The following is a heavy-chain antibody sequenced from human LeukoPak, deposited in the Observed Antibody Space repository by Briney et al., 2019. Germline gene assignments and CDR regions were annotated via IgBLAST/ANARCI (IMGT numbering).Heavy chain of an antibody. CDR2: INPSGGST. CDR3: ARGSLTMVRGVISPPSW. D-gene: IGHD3-10*01. V-gene: IGHV1-46*01. J-gene: IGHJ4*02. Sequence: ASVKVSCKASGYTFTSYYMHWVRQAPGQGLEWMGIINPSGGSTSYAQKFQGRVTMTRDTSTSTVFMELSSLRSEDTAVYYCARGSLTMVRGVISPPSWWGQGTLVTVSS. CDR1: GYTFTSYY.